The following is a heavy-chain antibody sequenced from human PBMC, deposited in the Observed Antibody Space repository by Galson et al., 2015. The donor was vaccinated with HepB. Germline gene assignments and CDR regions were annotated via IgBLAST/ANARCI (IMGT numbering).Heavy chain of an antibody. D-gene: IGHD3-22*01. CDR1: GGTFSSYA. Sequence: SVKVSCKASGGTFSSYAISWVRQAPGQGLEWMGGIIPIFGTANYAQKFQGRVTITADESTSTAYMELSSLRSEDTAVYYCARGCNYYDSSGYYRPFDYWGQGTLVTVSS. V-gene: IGHV1-69*13. CDR3: ARGCNYYDSSGYYRPFDY. J-gene: IGHJ4*02. CDR2: IIPIFGTA.